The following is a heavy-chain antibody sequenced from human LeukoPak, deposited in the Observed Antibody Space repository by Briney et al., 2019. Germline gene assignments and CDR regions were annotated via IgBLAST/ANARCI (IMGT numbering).Heavy chain of an antibody. J-gene: IGHJ4*02. CDR3: AREGYTSSWYSGYYYFDY. D-gene: IGHD6-13*01. CDR2: IYYSGST. V-gene: IGHV4-39*02. CDR1: GGSISSSSYY. Sequence: PSETLSLTCTVSGGSISSSSYYWGWIRQPPGKGLEWIGSIYYSGSTYYNPSLKSRVTISVDTSKNQFSLKLSSVTAADTAVLYCAREGYTSSWYSGYYYFDYWGQGTLVTVSS.